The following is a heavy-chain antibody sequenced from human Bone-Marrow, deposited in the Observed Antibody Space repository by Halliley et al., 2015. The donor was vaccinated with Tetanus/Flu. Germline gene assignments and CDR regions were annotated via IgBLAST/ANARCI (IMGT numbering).Heavy chain of an antibody. CDR2: ISPYNGNR. CDR3: ARVPYSFETEGIY. J-gene: IGHJ4*02. V-gene: IGHV1-18*01. D-gene: IGHD3-22*01. Sequence: GWLGGISPYNGNRKYAQRLQGRVTMTTDTSSSTAYLEVSSLRSDDTAVYYCARVPYSFETEGIYWGQGTLVTVSS.